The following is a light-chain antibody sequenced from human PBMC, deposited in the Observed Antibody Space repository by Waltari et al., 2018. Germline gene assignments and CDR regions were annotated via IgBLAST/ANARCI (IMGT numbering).Light chain of an antibody. V-gene: IGKV3-11*01. CDR1: QSVGNY. J-gene: IGKJ4*01. Sequence: EIVLTQSTATLSSSPGARATISCRASQSVGNYLAWYRQKPGQAPRLLIFDASNSATCIPARFSGSVSGTDFTLTISSLEPEDFAVYYCQQRSNWSPALTFGGGTRVEIK. CDR2: DAS. CDR3: QQRSNWSPALT.